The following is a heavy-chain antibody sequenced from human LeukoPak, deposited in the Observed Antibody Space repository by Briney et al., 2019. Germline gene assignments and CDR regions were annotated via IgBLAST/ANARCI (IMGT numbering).Heavy chain of an antibody. CDR2: IRSDGSDA. J-gene: IGHJ4*02. Sequence: GGSLRLSCAASGFTFSDTWMHWVRQVPGKGLVWVSRIRSDGSDARYAESVKGRFTISRDNTKNSLYLQMTSLRADDTAVYCARVGKNGWDFDHWGQGTLVTVSS. CDR3: RVGKNGWDFDH. D-gene: IGHD1-26*01. CDR1: GFTFSDTW. V-gene: IGHV3-74*01.